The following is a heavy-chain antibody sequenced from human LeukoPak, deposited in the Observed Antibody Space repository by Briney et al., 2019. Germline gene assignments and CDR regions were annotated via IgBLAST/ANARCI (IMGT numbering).Heavy chain of an antibody. CDR1: GFTFSSYA. V-gene: IGHV3-48*01. J-gene: IGHJ4*02. CDR3: ARDQGGVGY. Sequence: GGSLRLSCAASGFTFSSYAMNWVRQAPGKGLEWVSYISSFSGTINYADSVKGRFTISRDNAKNSLYLQMNSLRAEDTAVYYCARDQGGVGYWGQGTLVTVSS. D-gene: IGHD3-16*01. CDR2: ISSFSGTI.